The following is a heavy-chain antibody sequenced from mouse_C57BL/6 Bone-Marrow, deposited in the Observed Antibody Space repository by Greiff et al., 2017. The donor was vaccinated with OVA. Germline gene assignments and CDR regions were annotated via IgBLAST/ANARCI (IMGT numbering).Heavy chain of an antibody. J-gene: IGHJ4*01. Sequence: VQLQQSGTVLARPGASVKMSCKTSGYTFTSYWMHWVKQRPGQGLEWIGAIYPGNSDTSYNQKFKGKAKLTAVTSASTAYMELSSLTNEDSAVYYCTRWMGRDYYAMDYWGQGTSVTVSS. D-gene: IGHD4-1*01. CDR2: IYPGNSDT. V-gene: IGHV1-5*01. CDR3: TRWMGRDYYAMDY. CDR1: GYTFTSYW.